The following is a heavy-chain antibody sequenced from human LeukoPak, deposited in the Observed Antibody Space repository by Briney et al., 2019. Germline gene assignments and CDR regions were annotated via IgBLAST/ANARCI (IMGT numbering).Heavy chain of an antibody. D-gene: IGHD3-10*01. CDR1: GGTFSSYA. CDR3: ARQSIGYYGSGSPPDY. J-gene: IGHJ4*02. CDR2: IIPIFGTA. V-gene: IGHV1-69*01. Sequence: ASVKVSCKASGGTFSSYAISWVRQAPGQGLEWMGGIIPIFGTANYAQKFQGRVTITADESTSTAYMELSSLRSEDTAVYYCARQSIGYYGSGSPPDYWGQGTLVTVSS.